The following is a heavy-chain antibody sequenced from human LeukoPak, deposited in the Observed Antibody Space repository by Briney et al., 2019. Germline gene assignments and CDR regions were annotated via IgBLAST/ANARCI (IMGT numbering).Heavy chain of an antibody. D-gene: IGHD1-26*01. CDR1: GFTFSSYG. V-gene: IGHV3-30*03. Sequence: GRSLRLSCAASGFTFSSYGMHWVRQASGEGLEWVAVISYDGTNKYYADSVKGRFTISRDNSKNTVYLQMNSLRAEDTAVYYCARDAWLVGTTNLYYFDYWGQGTLVTVSS. CDR3: ARDAWLVGTTNLYYFDY. J-gene: IGHJ4*02. CDR2: ISYDGTNK.